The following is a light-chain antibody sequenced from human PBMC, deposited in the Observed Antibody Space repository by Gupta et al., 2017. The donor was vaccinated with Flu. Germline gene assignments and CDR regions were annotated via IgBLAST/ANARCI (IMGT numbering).Light chain of an antibody. Sequence: DIQMMQSPSPLTASVGDGVTITCRASQNIYTYLNWYQQKPGEAPKLLLYAASRLQSGVPSRFIGSGSGSDFTLTINRLQPEDSATYYCQQTDSSPFTFGHGTKVDV. CDR2: AAS. J-gene: IGKJ3*01. CDR1: QNIYTY. CDR3: QQTDSSPFT. V-gene: IGKV1-39*01.